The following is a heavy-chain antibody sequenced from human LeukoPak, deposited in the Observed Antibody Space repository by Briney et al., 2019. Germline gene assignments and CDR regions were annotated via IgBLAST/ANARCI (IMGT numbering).Heavy chain of an antibody. J-gene: IGHJ4*02. CDR2: IYYSGST. CDR1: GGSISSYY. CDR3: ARGSAGSGSEGGDY. D-gene: IGHD1-26*01. V-gene: IGHV4-59*08. Sequence: KPSETLSLTCTVSGGSISSYYWSWIRQPPGKGLEWIGYIYYSGSTNYNPSLKSRVTISVDTSKNQFSLKLSSVTAADTAVYYCARGSAGSGSEGGDYWGQGTLVTVSS.